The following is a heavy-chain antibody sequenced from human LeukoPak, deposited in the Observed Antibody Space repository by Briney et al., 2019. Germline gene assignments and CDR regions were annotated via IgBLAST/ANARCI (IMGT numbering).Heavy chain of an antibody. V-gene: IGHV1-69*06. CDR3: ARVEYSYGLYYFDY. Sequence: ASVKVSCKASAGTFSSYAISWVRQAPGQGLEWMGGIIPIFGTANYAQKFQGRVTITADKSTSTAYMELNSLRSEDTAVYYCARVEYSYGLYYFDYWGQGTLVTVSS. J-gene: IGHJ4*02. CDR1: AGTFSSYA. CDR2: IIPIFGTA. D-gene: IGHD5-18*01.